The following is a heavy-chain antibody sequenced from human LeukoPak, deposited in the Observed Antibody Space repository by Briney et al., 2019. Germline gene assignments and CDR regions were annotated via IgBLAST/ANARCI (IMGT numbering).Heavy chain of an antibody. Sequence: SETLSLTCAVSGDSISSGGYYWRWIRQHPGKGLEWIGYIYYSGNTYYNPSLKSRVTISVDTSKNQFSLKLSSVTAADTAVYFCARNTPASRWLLDYWGQGTLVTVSS. J-gene: IGHJ4*02. V-gene: IGHV4-31*11. D-gene: IGHD5-24*01. CDR1: GDSISSGGYY. CDR2: IYYSGNT. CDR3: ARNTPASRWLLDY.